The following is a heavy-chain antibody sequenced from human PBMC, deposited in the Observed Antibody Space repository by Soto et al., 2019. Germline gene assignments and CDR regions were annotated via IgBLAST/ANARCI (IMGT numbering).Heavy chain of an antibody. J-gene: IGHJ5*02. V-gene: IGHV3-23*01. D-gene: IGHD4-17*01. Sequence: EVQLLESGGDLVRPGGSLRLSCAASGFTFSSYAMGWVRQAPGKGLDWVSGISRAGTYTFYADSVRGRFTISRDNSWGTLYLQMNARRAEDTAVYFCVKYTVTGDMGGSWGQGALVTVSS. CDR2: ISRAGTYT. CDR1: GFTFSSYA. CDR3: VKYTVTGDMGGS.